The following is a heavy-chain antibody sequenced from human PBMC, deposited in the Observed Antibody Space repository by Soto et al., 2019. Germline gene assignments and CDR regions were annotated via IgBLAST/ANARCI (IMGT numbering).Heavy chain of an antibody. CDR2: IHYSGTT. D-gene: IGHD2-8*01. CDR1: GTSISSYY. CDR3: ARYNSYAIDY. V-gene: IGHV4-59*01. Sequence: TSEPLSLTCTVSGTSISSYYWSWIRQPPGKGLEWIANIHYSGTTNYNPSLASRVTLSVDTSKNQFSLKMTSVTAADRAMYFCARYNSYAIDYWGQGIQVTVSS. J-gene: IGHJ4*02.